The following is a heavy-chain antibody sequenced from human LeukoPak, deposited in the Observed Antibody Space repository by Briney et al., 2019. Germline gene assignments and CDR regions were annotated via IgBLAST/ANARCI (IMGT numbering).Heavy chain of an antibody. CDR3: AKVAVAGTKAPIDY. Sequence: GRSLRLSCAASGFTFDDYAMHWVRQAPGKGLEWVSGISWNSGSIGYADSVKGRFTISRDNSKNTLYLQMNSLRAEDTAVYYCAKVAVAGTKAPIDYWGQGTLVTVSS. D-gene: IGHD6-19*01. J-gene: IGHJ4*02. CDR2: ISWNSGSI. V-gene: IGHV3-9*01. CDR1: GFTFDDYA.